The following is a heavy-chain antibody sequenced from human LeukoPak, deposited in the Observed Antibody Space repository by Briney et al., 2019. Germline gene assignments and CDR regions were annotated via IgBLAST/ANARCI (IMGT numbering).Heavy chain of an antibody. V-gene: IGHV3-9*01. D-gene: IGHD6-13*01. Sequence: PGRSLRLSCAASGFTFDDYAMHWVRQAPGKGPEWVSGVSWNSGSIGYVDSVKGRFTISRDNAKNSLFLQMSSLRAEDTAVYYCARDTDSRNWNGLFDHWGQGTLVTVSS. J-gene: IGHJ4*02. CDR1: GFTFDDYA. CDR3: ARDTDSRNWNGLFDH. CDR2: VSWNSGSI.